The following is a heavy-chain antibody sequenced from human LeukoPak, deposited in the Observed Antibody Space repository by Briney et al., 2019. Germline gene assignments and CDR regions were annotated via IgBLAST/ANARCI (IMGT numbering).Heavy chain of an antibody. CDR3: ARVADYGSGSHLFDH. Sequence: ASVKVSCKASGYTFLNYDFTWVRQAPGQGLEWMGWISAHNQNTKYAQRFQGRVTMTADPSTTTAYMGLRSLTSDDTAVYYCARVADYGSGSHLFDHWGEGKLVSVSS. CDR1: GYTFLNYD. D-gene: IGHD3-10*01. J-gene: IGHJ4*02. V-gene: IGHV1-18*01. CDR2: ISAHNQNT.